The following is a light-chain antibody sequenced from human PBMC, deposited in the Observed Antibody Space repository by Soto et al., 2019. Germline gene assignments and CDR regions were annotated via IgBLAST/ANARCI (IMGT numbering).Light chain of an antibody. Sequence: DIVVTQSPATLSVSPGERATLSCRASQSVSSDLAWYQQKPGQAPRLLIYGASTRATGIPARFSGSGSGTEFTLTISSLPSEDFAVYYCQQYNNWPPLTFGGGTKVEIK. CDR2: GAS. V-gene: IGKV3-15*01. J-gene: IGKJ4*01. CDR1: QSVSSD. CDR3: QQYNNWPPLT.